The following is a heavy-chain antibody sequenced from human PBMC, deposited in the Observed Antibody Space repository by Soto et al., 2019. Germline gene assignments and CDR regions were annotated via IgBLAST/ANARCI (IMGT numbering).Heavy chain of an antibody. CDR2: ISSDGSNK. V-gene: IGHV3-30*03. J-gene: IGHJ4*02. CDR3: AMDPYGGSSRFDF. D-gene: IGHD2-15*01. Sequence: QVQLVESGGGVVQPGRSLRLSCAASGFTFSSNGIHWVRQAPGKGLEWVAVISSDGSNKYYADSVKGRFTISRDNSKNTLYLQMNSLRAEDTAVYYCAMDPYGGSSRFDFWGQGTLVTVSS. CDR1: GFTFSSNG.